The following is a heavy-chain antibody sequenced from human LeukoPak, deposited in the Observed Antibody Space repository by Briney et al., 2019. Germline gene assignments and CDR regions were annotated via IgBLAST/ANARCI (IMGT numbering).Heavy chain of an antibody. V-gene: IGHV4-34*01. CDR2: TNHGGST. Sequence: SETLSHTCAVYGGSFSGYYWSWIRQPPGKGLEWIGETNHGGSTNYNPSLKSRVTISVDTSKNQFSLKLSSVTAADTAVYYCASLTGYPNWFDPWGQGTLVTVSS. CDR3: ASLTGYPNWFDP. J-gene: IGHJ5*02. CDR1: GGSFSGYY. D-gene: IGHD3-9*01.